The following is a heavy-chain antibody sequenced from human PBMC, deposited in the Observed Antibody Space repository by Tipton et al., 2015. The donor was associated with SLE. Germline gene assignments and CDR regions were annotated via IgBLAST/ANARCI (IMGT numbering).Heavy chain of an antibody. J-gene: IGHJ3*01. Sequence: GSLRLSCAASGFIFRNYWMNWVRQAPGKGLEWVASIKEDGSERYYVDSVKGRFTISRDNAKNSLDLQMNSLRAEDTAVYFCARRNTYYYDSSYYPSVGFDVWGQGTMVTVSS. CDR1: GFIFRNYW. CDR2: IKEDGSER. V-gene: IGHV3-7*01. CDR3: ARRNTYYYDSSYYPSVGFDV. D-gene: IGHD3-22*01.